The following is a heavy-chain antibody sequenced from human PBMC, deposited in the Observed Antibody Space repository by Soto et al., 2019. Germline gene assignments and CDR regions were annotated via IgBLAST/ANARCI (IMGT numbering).Heavy chain of an antibody. CDR2: ISGDGDTT. Sequence: EVQLLESGGGLVQPGGSLRLSCATSGFTFSSYAMSWVRQAPGKGLEWVSLISGDGDTTFYADSVKGRFTISRDNSKNTLFLQMNSLGAEDTAVFYCAKDARDFGGVILIPNYYFDSWGQGTLVTVSS. CDR1: GFTFSSYA. D-gene: IGHD3-16*01. V-gene: IGHV3-23*01. J-gene: IGHJ4*02. CDR3: AKDARDFGGVILIPNYYFDS.